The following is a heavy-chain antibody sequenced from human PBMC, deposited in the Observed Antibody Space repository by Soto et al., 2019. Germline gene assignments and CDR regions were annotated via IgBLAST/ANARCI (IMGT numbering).Heavy chain of an antibody. CDR2: IYSGGNI. V-gene: IGHV3-53*05. Sequence: PGGSLRLSCAASGFTVSNNFLMWVRQAPGKGLEWVSLIYSGGNIHYADSVKGRFTISRDGSKNMLYLQMNSLRAEDTAVYYCAKDRIAARLYYYYGMDVWGQGTTVTVSS. D-gene: IGHD6-6*01. CDR3: AKDRIAARLYYYYGMDV. CDR1: GFTVSNNF. J-gene: IGHJ6*02.